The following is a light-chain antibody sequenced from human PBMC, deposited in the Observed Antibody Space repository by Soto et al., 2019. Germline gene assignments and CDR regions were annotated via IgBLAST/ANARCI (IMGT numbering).Light chain of an antibody. J-gene: IGLJ1*01. CDR2: AND. CDR3: AVWDDSLSGLYV. V-gene: IGLV1-44*01. Sequence: QSVLTQPPSMSGTPGQRVTISCSGSRSNIGGNAVTWYQQVPGTAPRLLIYANDQRPSGVSDRFSGSKSATSASLAISGLQSEDEADYYCAVWDDSLSGLYVFGTGTKLTVL. CDR1: RSNIGGNA.